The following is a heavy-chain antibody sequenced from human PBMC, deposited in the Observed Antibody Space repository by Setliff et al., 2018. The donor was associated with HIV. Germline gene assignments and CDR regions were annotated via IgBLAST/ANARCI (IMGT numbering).Heavy chain of an antibody. D-gene: IGHD3-10*01. CDR1: GGSISNYY. Sequence: SETLSLTCTVSGGSISNYYWSWIRQPAEKGREWVGRIYSSGRTNYNPSLKSRVTMSLDTSRNQFSLKLGSVTAADTAMYYCATRSLRSGELLFLGDTFDIWGQGTMVTVSS. J-gene: IGHJ3*02. V-gene: IGHV4-4*07. CDR3: ATRSLRSGELLFLGDTFDI. CDR2: IYSSGRT.